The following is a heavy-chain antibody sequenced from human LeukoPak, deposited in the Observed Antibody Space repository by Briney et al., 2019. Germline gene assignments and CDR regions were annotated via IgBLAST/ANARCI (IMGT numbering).Heavy chain of an antibody. CDR2: IWHDGGNK. CDR1: GVTFSSYA. J-gene: IGHJ5*02. CDR3: AKDRGSGSDRSNWFDP. V-gene: IGHV3-30*02. Sequence: GGSLRLSCAVSGVTFSSYAMHWVRQAPGQGLEWVALIWHDGGNKYYADSVKGRFTISRDNSRNTLYLQMNSLRVEDTAVYYCAKDRGSGSDRSNWFDPWGQGTLVTVSS.